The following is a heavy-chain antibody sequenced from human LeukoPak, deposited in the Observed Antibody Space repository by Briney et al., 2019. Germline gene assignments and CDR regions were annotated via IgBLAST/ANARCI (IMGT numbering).Heavy chain of an antibody. J-gene: IGHJ4*02. D-gene: IGHD3-9*01. Sequence: SQTLSLTCAVYGGSFSGYYWTWIRHPPGKGLGWIGEINQSGSTNYNPSLKSRVTISVDTSKNQFSLKLSSVTAADTAVYYCARGGILTGYGDYWGQGILVTVTS. CDR2: INQSGST. CDR3: ARGGILTGYGDY. V-gene: IGHV4-34*01. CDR1: GGSFSGYY.